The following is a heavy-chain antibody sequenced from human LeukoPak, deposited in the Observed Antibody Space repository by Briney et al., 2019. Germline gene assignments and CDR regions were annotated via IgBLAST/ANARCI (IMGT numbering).Heavy chain of an antibody. V-gene: IGHV3-30*02. CDR3: AKDQAIVVVPAAPAWFDP. CDR1: GFTFSSYG. Sequence: GGSLRLSCAASGFTFSSYGMHWVRQAPGKGLEWVAFIRYDGSNKYYADSVKGRFTISRDNSKNTLYLQMNSLRAEDTAVYYCAKDQAIVVVPAAPAWFDPWGQGTLVTVSS. J-gene: IGHJ5*02. D-gene: IGHD2-2*01. CDR2: IRYDGSNK.